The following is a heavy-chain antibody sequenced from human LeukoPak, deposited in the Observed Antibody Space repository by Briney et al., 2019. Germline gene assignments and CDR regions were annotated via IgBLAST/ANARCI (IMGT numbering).Heavy chain of an antibody. V-gene: IGHV3-23*01. CDR2: ISGSGGST. D-gene: IGHD5-24*01. CDR1: GFTFSSYA. Sequence: GGSLRLFCAASGFTFSSYAMSWVRQAPGKGLEWVSAISGSGGSTYYADSVKGRFTISRDNSKNTLYLQMNSLRAEDTAVYYCARAGTDGYFDYWGQGTLVTVSS. J-gene: IGHJ4*02. CDR3: ARAGTDGYFDY.